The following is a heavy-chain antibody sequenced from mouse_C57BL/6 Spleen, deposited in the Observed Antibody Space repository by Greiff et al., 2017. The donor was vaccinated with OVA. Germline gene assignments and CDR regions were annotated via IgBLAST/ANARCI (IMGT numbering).Heavy chain of an antibody. CDR1: GFSFNTYA. J-gene: IGHJ4*01. V-gene: IGHV10-1*01. Sequence: EVKLVESGGGLVQPKGSLKLSCAASGFSFNTYAMNWVRQAPGKGLEWVARIRSKSNNYATYYADSVKDRFTISRDDSESMLYLQMNNLKTEDTAMDYCVRHKERGYAMDYWGQGTSVTVSS. CDR2: IRSKSNNYAT. CDR3: VRHKERGYAMDY.